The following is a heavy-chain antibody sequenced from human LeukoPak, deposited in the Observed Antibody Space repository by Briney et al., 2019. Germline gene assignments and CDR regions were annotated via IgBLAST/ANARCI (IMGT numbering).Heavy chain of an antibody. Sequence: PGGSLRLSCAASGFTFSSYGMHWVRQAPGKGLEWVAVIWYDGSNKYYADSVKGRFTISRDNSKNTLYLQMNSLRAEDTAVYYCAREASTLVYASPFDYWGQGTLVTVSS. CDR1: GFTFSSYG. V-gene: IGHV3-33*01. CDR2: IWYDGSNK. CDR3: AREASTLVYASPFDY. D-gene: IGHD2-8*01. J-gene: IGHJ4*02.